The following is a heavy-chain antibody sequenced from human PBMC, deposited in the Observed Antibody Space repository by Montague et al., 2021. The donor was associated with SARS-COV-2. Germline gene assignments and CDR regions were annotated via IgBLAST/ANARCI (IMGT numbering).Heavy chain of an antibody. CDR1: GGSLSTYY. CDR3: ARNMAF. CDR2: MYKSAIM. Sequence: SETLSLTCTVSGGSLSTYYWCWIWQSPSTGLELMCYMYKSAIMTSNPSLRRRVPITAATSKSQFPLRLTPVTAAASARSFCARNMAFWGQGVLVTV. D-gene: IGHD2/OR15-2a*01. J-gene: IGHJ4*02. V-gene: IGHV4-4*09.